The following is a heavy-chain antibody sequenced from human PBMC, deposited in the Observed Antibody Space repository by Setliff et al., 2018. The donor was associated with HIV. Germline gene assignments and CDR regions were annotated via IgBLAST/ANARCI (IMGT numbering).Heavy chain of an antibody. V-gene: IGHV4-4*09. Sequence: SETLSLTCTVSGGSISGHYWSWIRQPPGRGLEWIGYIYSSGSTNFNPPLQSRVTMSVDTSKNQFSLKLSSVTAADTAVYYCARVRVAGTELDYWGQGTLVTVSS. D-gene: IGHD6-19*01. CDR2: IYSSGST. J-gene: IGHJ4*02. CDR1: GGSISGHY. CDR3: ARVRVAGTELDY.